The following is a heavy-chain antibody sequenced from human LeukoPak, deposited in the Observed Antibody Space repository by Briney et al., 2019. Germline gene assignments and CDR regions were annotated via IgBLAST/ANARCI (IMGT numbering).Heavy chain of an antibody. CDR1: GGSISSSNNF. CDR2: INYNGRT. V-gene: IGHV4-39*01. D-gene: IGHD2-21*01. J-gene: IGHJ4*02. CDR3: ARLASCSSSCYFDY. Sequence: SETLSLTCNVFGGSISSSNNFWGWIRQSPEKGLEWIGSINYNGRTYYQSSLKSRAIISIGTSKNQFSLKLGSVTAADTALYYCARLASCSSSCYFDYWGQGSLVTVSS.